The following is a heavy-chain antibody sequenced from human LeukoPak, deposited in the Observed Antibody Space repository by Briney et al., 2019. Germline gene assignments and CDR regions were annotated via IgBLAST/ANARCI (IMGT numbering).Heavy chain of an antibody. CDR1: GYTFTTNW. J-gene: IGHJ4*02. CDR3: ARPRSGWALDY. D-gene: IGHD6-19*01. Sequence: GESLKISCKGSGYTFTTNWICWVRQMPGKGLEWMGIIYPGDSDTRYSPSFQGQVTISADKSISTAYLQWSSLKASDTAMYYCARPRSGWALDYWGQGTLVTVSS. CDR2: IYPGDSDT. V-gene: IGHV5-51*01.